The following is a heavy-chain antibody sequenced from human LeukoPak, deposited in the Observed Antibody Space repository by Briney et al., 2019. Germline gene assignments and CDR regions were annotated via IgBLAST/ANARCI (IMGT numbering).Heavy chain of an antibody. V-gene: IGHV1-18*01. D-gene: IGHD5-18*01. CDR3: GRQVDTSMALPDY. CDR2: ISGYNGKT. J-gene: IGHJ4*02. Sequence: ASVNVSCTASGDTFSKDGISWVRHGPGLGHERMGWISGYNGKTNYAHKFQGRVTMTTDTSTRIAFMELRSLRSDDTAVYYCGRQVDTSMALPDYWGRGTLVTVSS. CDR1: GDTFSKDG.